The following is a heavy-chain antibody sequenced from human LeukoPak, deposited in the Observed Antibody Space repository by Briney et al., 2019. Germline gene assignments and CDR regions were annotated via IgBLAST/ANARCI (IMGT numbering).Heavy chain of an antibody. CDR1: GYTFTNYA. CDR2: INTNTGNP. Sequence: ASVKVSCKASGYTFTNYAMNWVRQAPGQGLEWMGWINTNTGNPTYAQGFTRRFVFSLDTSVSTAYLQISSLKAEDTAVYYCASAPGSGNDYTYNNFNNWFDPWGQGTLVTVSS. D-gene: IGHD4-11*01. CDR3: ASAPGSGNDYTYNNFNNWFDP. V-gene: IGHV7-4-1*02. J-gene: IGHJ5*02.